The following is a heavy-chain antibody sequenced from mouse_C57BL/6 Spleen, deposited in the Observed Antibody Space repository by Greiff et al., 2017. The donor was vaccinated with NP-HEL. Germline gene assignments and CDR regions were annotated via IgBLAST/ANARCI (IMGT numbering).Heavy chain of an antibody. CDR3: ARFNWDADFDY. Sequence: EVKLMESGPGLVKPSQSLSLTCSVTGYSITSGYYWNWIRQFPGNKLEWMGYISYDGSNNYNPSLKNRISITRDTSKNQFFLKLNSVTTEDTATYYCARFNWDADFDYWGQGTTLTVSS. V-gene: IGHV3-6*01. D-gene: IGHD4-1*02. CDR1: GYSITSGYY. J-gene: IGHJ2*01. CDR2: ISYDGSN.